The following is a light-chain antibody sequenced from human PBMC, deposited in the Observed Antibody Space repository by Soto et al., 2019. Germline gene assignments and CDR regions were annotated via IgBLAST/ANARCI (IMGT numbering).Light chain of an antibody. Sequence: IRMTQSPSTLSASVRDRVTITCRASQSISVWLAWYQQKAGKAPNLLIYKASRLESGVPSRFSGSGSETEFTLTISGLQPGDSATYYCQQYNSYSPTFGQGTKVHIK. CDR1: QSISVW. CDR3: QQYNSYSPT. V-gene: IGKV1-5*03. J-gene: IGKJ1*01. CDR2: KAS.